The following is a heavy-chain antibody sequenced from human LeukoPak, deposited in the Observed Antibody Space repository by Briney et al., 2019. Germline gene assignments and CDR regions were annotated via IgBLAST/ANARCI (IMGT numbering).Heavy chain of an antibody. V-gene: IGHV3-21*01. D-gene: IGHD3-9*01. CDR2: ISSSSSYI. CDR3: ARAPGTMDYDILTGYYPDY. Sequence: GGSLRLSCAASGFTFSSYSMNWVRQAPGKGLEWVSSISSSSSYIYYADSVKGRFTISRDNAKNSLYLQMNSLRAEDTAVYYCARAPGTMDYDILTGYYPDYWGQGTLVTVSS. J-gene: IGHJ4*02. CDR1: GFTFSSYS.